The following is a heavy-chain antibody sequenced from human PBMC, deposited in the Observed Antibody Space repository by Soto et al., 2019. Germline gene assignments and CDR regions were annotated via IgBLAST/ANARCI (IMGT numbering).Heavy chain of an antibody. Sequence: ASVKVSCKASGYTFTSYGINWVGRPPGRGREGRGWINPGNGNTKNSQQFQGRVIIDSDTTASTAYMELSSLRSEDTAVYYCARGGYFDSTNYLDYWGLGTLVTVSS. CDR2: INPGNGNT. CDR1: GYTFTSYG. V-gene: IGHV1-3*01. J-gene: IGHJ4*02. CDR3: ARGGYFDSTNYLDY. D-gene: IGHD3-22*01.